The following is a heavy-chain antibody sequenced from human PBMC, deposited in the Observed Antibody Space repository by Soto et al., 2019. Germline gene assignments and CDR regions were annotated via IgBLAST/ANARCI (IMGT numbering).Heavy chain of an antibody. J-gene: IGHJ4*02. V-gene: IGHV3-23*01. D-gene: IGHD6-13*01. CDR1: GFTFSNYA. Sequence: GSLRLSCAASGFTFSNYAMSWVRQAPGKGLEWVSGLTGSGGATYYADSVKGRLTISRDNSNNTLYPQMNSLRAEDTAVYYCAKEGSVTAALDYWGQGILVTVSS. CDR2: LTGSGGAT. CDR3: AKEGSVTAALDY.